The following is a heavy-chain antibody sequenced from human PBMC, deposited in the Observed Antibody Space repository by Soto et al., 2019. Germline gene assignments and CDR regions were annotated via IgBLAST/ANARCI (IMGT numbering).Heavy chain of an antibody. CDR1: GFTFSSYG. D-gene: IGHD3-10*01. Sequence: QVQLVESGGGVVQPGRSLRLSCAASGFTFSSYGMHWVRQAPGKGLEWVAVIWYDGSNKYYADSVKGRFTISRDNSKHTLYLQMNSLRAEDTAVYYCGRSLGHMVRGAGYYYYGMDVW. CDR3: GRSLGHMVRGAGYYYYGMDV. J-gene: IGHJ6*01. V-gene: IGHV3-33*01. CDR2: IWYDGSNK.